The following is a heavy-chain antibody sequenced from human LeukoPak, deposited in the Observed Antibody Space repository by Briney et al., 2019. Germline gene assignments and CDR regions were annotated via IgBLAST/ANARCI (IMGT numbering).Heavy chain of an antibody. CDR1: GGSISSHY. D-gene: IGHD6-13*01. Sequence: PSQTLSLTYTVSGGSISSHYWSWIRQPPGKGLEWIGYINYSGSTNYNPSLKSRVTISVETSKNQFTLKLSSVTAADTAVYYCARVAAAGRSLYWYFDLWGRGTLVTVSS. CDR2: INYSGST. J-gene: IGHJ2*01. CDR3: ARVAAAGRSLYWYFDL. V-gene: IGHV4-59*11.